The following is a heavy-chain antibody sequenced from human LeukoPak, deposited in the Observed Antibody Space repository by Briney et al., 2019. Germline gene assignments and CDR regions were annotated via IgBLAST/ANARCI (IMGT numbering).Heavy chain of an antibody. CDR2: IYPGDSDT. V-gene: IGHV5-51*01. J-gene: IGHJ4*02. CDR3: ARHEKWELPGDY. CDR1: GYSFINYW. D-gene: IGHD1-26*01. Sequence: GESLKISCRASGYSFINYWIGWVRQMPGKGLEWMGIIYPGDSDTRYSPSFQGQVTISADKSISTAYLQWSSLKASDTAMYYCARHEKWELPGDYWGQGTLVTVSS.